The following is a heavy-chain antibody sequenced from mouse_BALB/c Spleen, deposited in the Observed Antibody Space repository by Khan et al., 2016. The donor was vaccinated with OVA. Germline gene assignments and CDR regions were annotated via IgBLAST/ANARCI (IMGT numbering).Heavy chain of an antibody. CDR2: INPHIGET. J-gene: IGHJ2*01. Sequence: EVQLQESGPELVRPGASVKISCKASGYSFTGYFMNWVMQSHGKSLEWIGRINPHIGETFYNQRFKDKATLTVDESSSTAHMELRSLASEDSAVYYCTRSYLGDFDYWGQGTTLTVSS. D-gene: IGHD1-1*01. V-gene: IGHV1-20*02. CDR3: TRSYLGDFDY. CDR1: GYSFTGYF.